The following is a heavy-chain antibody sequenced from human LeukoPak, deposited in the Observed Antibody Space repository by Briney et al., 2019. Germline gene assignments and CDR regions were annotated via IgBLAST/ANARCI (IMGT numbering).Heavy chain of an antibody. CDR3: AKYVDSYGFGGSFDD. V-gene: IGHV3-30*18. D-gene: IGHD5-18*01. CDR1: GFTFSSYG. J-gene: IGHJ4*02. Sequence: GRSLRPSCAASGFTFSSYGMHWGRQAPGNGLGWVAVISYDGSNKYYADSVKGRFTIFRDNSKNTLYLQMNSLRAEDTAVYYCAKYVDSYGFGGSFDDWGQGGLVVVAS. CDR2: ISYDGSNK.